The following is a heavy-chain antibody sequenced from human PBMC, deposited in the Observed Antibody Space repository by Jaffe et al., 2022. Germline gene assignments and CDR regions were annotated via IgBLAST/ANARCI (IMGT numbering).Heavy chain of an antibody. D-gene: IGHD3-22*01. Sequence: EVQLVESGGGLVQPGRSLRLSCTASGFTFGDYAMSWVRQAPGKGLEWVGFIRSKAYGGTTEYAASVKGRFTISRDDSKSIAYLQMNSLKTEDTAVYYCTRREAYYYDSSGYYPLPDFDYWGQGTLVTVSS. CDR3: TRREAYYYDSSGYYPLPDFDY. V-gene: IGHV3-49*04. CDR2: IRSKAYGGTT. CDR1: GFTFGDYA. J-gene: IGHJ4*02.